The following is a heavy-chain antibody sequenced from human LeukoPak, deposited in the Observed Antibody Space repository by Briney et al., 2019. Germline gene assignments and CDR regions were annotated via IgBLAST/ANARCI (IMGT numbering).Heavy chain of an antibody. Sequence: GASVKVSCKASGYTFTSYYMHWVRQAPGQGLEWMGIINPSGGSATYAQKFQGRVTMTRDTSTTTVYLELSSLKSDDTAVYYCARDSSFYGDYVWFDPWGQGTLVTVSS. CDR1: GYTFTSYY. CDR3: ARDSSFYGDYVWFDP. J-gene: IGHJ5*02. V-gene: IGHV1-46*01. CDR2: INPSGGSA. D-gene: IGHD4-17*01.